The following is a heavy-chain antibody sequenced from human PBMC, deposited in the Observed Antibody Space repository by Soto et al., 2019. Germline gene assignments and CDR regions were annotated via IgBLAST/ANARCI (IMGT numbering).Heavy chain of an antibody. J-gene: IGHJ4*02. V-gene: IGHV3-21*01. CDR2: ISSSSSYI. CDR1: GFTFSSYS. Sequence: EVQLVESGGGLVKPGGSLRLSCAASGFTFSSYSMNWVRQAPGKGLEWVSSISSSSSYIYYADSVKGRFTISRDNAKNSLYLQMNSLRAEDTAVYYCARGGGYCSGGSCYFDYWGQGTLVTVSS. CDR3: ARGGGYCSGGSCYFDY. D-gene: IGHD2-15*01.